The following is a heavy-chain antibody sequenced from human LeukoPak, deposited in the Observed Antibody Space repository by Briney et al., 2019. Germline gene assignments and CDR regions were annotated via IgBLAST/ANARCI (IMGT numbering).Heavy chain of an antibody. J-gene: IGHJ4*02. CDR1: GYTFRRNG. Sequence: GGSLRLSCAASGYTFRRNGMHWVRQAPGKGLEWVAVIWYDGSKKYYGDSVRGRFTISRDNSKNTLYLQMHSLRAEDTAMYYCVRDTYRTAVAGSSGLGYWGQGTLVTVSS. V-gene: IGHV3-33*01. D-gene: IGHD6-19*01. CDR3: VRDTYRTAVAGSSGLGY. CDR2: IWYDGSKK.